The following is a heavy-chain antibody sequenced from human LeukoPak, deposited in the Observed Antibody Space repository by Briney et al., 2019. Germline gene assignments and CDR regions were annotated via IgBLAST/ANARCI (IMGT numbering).Heavy chain of an antibody. Sequence: GGSLRLSCAASGFTFSSYAMHWVRQAPGKGLEWVSGISWNSGSIGYADSVKGRFTISRDNAKNSLYLQMNSLRAEDMALYYCARSGLWLGDAFDIWGQGTMVTVSS. CDR3: ARSGLWLGDAFDI. CDR1: GFTFSSYA. CDR2: ISWNSGSI. D-gene: IGHD6-19*01. V-gene: IGHV3-9*03. J-gene: IGHJ3*02.